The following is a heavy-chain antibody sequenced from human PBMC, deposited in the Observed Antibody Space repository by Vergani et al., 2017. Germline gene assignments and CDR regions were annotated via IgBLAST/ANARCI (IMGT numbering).Heavy chain of an antibody. V-gene: IGHV4-38-2*01. Sequence: QVQLQESGPGLVKPSETLTLTCAVSGFSIDNGYYWDWIRQPPGKGLECIGSIYRTGRTHFNPSLKSRVTISVDTSINLFSLRLNSLTAADSAVYYCARRSGIVXDIFSGTQYFFDFWGQGTLVTVSS. CDR1: GFSIDNGYY. CDR3: ARRSGIVXDIFSGTQYFFDF. CDR2: IYRTGRT. J-gene: IGHJ4*02. D-gene: IGHD3-9*01.